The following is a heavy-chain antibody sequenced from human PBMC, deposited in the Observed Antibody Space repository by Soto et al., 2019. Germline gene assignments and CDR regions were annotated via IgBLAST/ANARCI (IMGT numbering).Heavy chain of an antibody. CDR3: ARGGIRFLEWFSGSSWWFDP. CDR2: MNPNSGNT. D-gene: IGHD3-3*01. Sequence: QVQLVQSGAEVKKPGASVKVSCKASGYTFTSYDINWVRQATGQGLEWMGWMNPNSGNTGYAQKFQGRVTMTRNTSISTAYMELSSLRCEDTAVYYCARGGIRFLEWFSGSSWWFDPWGQGTLVTVSS. CDR1: GYTFTSYD. V-gene: IGHV1-8*01. J-gene: IGHJ5*02.